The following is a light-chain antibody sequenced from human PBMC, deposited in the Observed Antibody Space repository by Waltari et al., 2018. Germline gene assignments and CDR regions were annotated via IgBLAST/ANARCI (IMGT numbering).Light chain of an antibody. CDR3: ETWDSNTQGV. CDR1: SGPRGSI. V-gene: IGLV4-60*03. CDR2: LEGSGSY. Sequence: HPFLPHSPFPSPSLGSSVNLTSTLSSGPRGSIIPWPQQQPGKAPRYLMKLEGSGSYKKGSGVPDRFSGSSSGADRYLTISNLQSEDEADYYCETWDSNTQGVFGGGTKLTVL. J-gene: IGLJ3*02.